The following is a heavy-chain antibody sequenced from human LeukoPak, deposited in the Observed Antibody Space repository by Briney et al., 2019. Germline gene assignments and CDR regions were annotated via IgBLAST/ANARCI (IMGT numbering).Heavy chain of an antibody. CDR2: ISTGGGST. J-gene: IGHJ4*02. Sequence: GGSLRLSCAASGFTFSSYAMSWVRQAPGKGLEWVSGISTGGGSTYYAESVKGRFTISRDNSKNTLYLQMNSLRAEDTAVYYCAKARYCNSTSCYVFKYWGQGTLVTVSS. D-gene: IGHD2-2*01. V-gene: IGHV3-23*01. CDR3: AKARYCNSTSCYVFKY. CDR1: GFTFSSYA.